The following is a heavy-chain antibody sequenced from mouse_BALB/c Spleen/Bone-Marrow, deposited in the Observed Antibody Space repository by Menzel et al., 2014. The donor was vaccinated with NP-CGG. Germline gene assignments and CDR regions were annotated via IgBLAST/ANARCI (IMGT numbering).Heavy chain of an antibody. CDR3: TRGGNWEDFDY. V-gene: IGHV5-17*02. Sequence: EVKLVESGGGLVQPGGSRKLSCAASGFTFSSFGMHWVRQAPEKGLEWVAYISSGSSPIFYADTVKGRFTISRDNPKNTLFLQMTSLRPEDTAMYYCTRGGNWEDFDYWGQGTTLTVSS. D-gene: IGHD4-1*01. J-gene: IGHJ2*01. CDR1: GFTFSSFG. CDR2: ISSGSSPI.